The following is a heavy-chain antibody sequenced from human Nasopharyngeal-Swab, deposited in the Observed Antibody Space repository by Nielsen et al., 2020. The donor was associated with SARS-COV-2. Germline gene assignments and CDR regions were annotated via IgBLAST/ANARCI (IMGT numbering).Heavy chain of an antibody. CDR3: ATSMAVAGTQPPLY. CDR2: FDPEDGET. Sequence: ASVKVSCKASGYTFTSYGISWVRQAPGQGLEWMGGFDPEDGETIYAQKFQGRVTMTEDTSTDTAYMELSSLRSEDTAVYYCATSMAVAGTQPPLYWGQGTLVTVSS. V-gene: IGHV1-24*01. D-gene: IGHD6-19*01. J-gene: IGHJ4*02. CDR1: GYTFTSYG.